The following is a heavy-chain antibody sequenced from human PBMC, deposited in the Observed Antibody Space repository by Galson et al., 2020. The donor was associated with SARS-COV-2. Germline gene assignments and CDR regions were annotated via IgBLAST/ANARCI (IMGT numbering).Heavy chain of an antibody. Sequence: HGEYLRIYCKGSGYRFKNYWISWMRQVPGKGMEWMGRIDLYDDYTSYSPSFQGRVTISSDKSISTAYLQWTSLEASDTALYYCARLRYPSYFFDTWGQGTLVTVSS. D-gene: IGHD2-2*02. CDR1: GYRFKNYW. CDR3: ARLRYPSYFFDT. V-gene: IGHV5-10-1*01. CDR2: IDLYDDYT. J-gene: IGHJ5*02.